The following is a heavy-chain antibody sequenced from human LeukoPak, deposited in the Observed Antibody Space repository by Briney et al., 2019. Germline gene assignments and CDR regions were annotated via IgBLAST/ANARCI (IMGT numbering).Heavy chain of an antibody. CDR2: IGSSGGNT. V-gene: IGHV3-23*01. Sequence: GGSLRLSCTASGFTFSSYAMSWVRRAPGKGLEWVSAIGSSGGNTYYADSVKGRFTISRDNSKNTLYLQMNSLRAEDTAVYYCAKGLNSGTHINFDYWGQGTLVTVSS. D-gene: IGHD1-26*01. CDR3: AKGLNSGTHINFDY. J-gene: IGHJ4*02. CDR1: GFTFSSYA.